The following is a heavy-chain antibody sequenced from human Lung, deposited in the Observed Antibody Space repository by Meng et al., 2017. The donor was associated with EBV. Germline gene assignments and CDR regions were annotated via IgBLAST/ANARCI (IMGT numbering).Heavy chain of an antibody. J-gene: IGHJ4*02. CDR1: GFTFSSYA. D-gene: IGHD3-10*01. CDR2: ISGSGGST. CDR3: ARDMVQGVYDY. Sequence: VQXLESGXXXVQPGGSXRLSCAASGFTFSSYAMSWVRQAPGKGLEWVAAISGSGGSTYYADSVKGRFTISRDNSKNTLYLQMNSLRAEDTAVYYCARDMVQGVYDYWCQGTLVTVSS. V-gene: IGHV3-23*01.